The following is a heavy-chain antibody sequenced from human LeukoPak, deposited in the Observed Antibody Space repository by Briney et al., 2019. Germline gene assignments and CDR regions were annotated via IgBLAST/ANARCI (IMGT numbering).Heavy chain of an antibody. J-gene: IGHJ4*02. V-gene: IGHV3-74*01. Sequence: GGSLRLSCAASGFTFSGYWMHWVRQAPGKGLVWVSRIKSDGSRTTYADSVKGRFTISRDNAKNTLYLQMNSLRAEDTAVYYCARAGVAVASYCFFDYWGQGSLVTVSS. CDR3: ARAGVAVASYCFFDY. D-gene: IGHD6-19*01. CDR2: IKSDGSRT. CDR1: GFTFSGYW.